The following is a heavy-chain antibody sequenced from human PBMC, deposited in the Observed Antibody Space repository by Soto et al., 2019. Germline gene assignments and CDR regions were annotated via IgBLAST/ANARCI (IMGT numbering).Heavy chain of an antibody. V-gene: IGHV4-31*03. J-gene: IGHJ6*02. Sequence: SETLSLTCTVSGGSISSGGYYCILILQHPGKCLECIGYIYYSGSTYYNPSLKSRVTISVDTSKNQFSLKLGSVTAADTAVYYCARDGRATETMGGMDVWGQGTTVTVSS. CDR1: GGSISSGGYY. CDR3: ARDGRATETMGGMDV. D-gene: IGHD4-17*01. CDR2: IYYSGST.